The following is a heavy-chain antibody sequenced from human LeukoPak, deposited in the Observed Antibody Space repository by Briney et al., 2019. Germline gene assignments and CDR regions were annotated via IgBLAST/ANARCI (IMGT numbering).Heavy chain of an antibody. CDR1: GFTFSSYG. J-gene: IGHJ4*02. V-gene: IGHV3-30*02. Sequence: GGSLRLSCAASGFTFSSYGMHWVRQAPGKGLEWVAFIRYDGSNKYYADSVKGRFTISRDNSKNTLYLQMNSLRAEDTAVYYCAKDADYYDSSGLLDDWGQGTLVTVSS. CDR3: AKDADYYDSSGLLDD. CDR2: IRYDGSNK. D-gene: IGHD3-22*01.